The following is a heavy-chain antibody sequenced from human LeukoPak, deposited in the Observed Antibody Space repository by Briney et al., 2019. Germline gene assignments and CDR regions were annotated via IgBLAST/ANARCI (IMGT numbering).Heavy chain of an antibody. D-gene: IGHD4-23*01. CDR3: ARVAYGGPGCFDY. Sequence: ATVKVSCKASGGTFSGYAISWVRQAPGQGLEWMGWISAYNGNTNYAQKLQGRVTMTTDTSTSTAYMELRSLRSDDTAVYYCARVAYGGPGCFDYWGQGTLVTVSS. CDR2: ISAYNGNT. CDR1: GGTFSGYA. V-gene: IGHV1-18*01. J-gene: IGHJ4*02.